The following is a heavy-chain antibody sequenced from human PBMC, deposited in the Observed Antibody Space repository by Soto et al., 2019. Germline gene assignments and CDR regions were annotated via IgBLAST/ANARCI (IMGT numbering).Heavy chain of an antibody. CDR3: AREVGGSYQTRHFDY. D-gene: IGHD1-26*01. CDR2: INPSGGST. Sequence: GASVKVSCKASGYTFTSYYMHWVRQAPGQGLEWMGIINPSGGSTSYAQKFQGRVTMTRDTSTSTVYMELSSLRSEDTAVYYCAREVGGSYQTRHFDYWGQGTLVTVSS. V-gene: IGHV1-46*01. CDR1: GYTFTSYY. J-gene: IGHJ4*02.